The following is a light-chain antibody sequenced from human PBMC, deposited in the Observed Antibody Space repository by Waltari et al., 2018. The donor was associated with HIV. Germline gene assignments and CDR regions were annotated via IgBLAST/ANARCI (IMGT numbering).Light chain of an antibody. Sequence: EIVMTQSAATLPVSTGERATLSCRASQSVSSNLAWYQQRPGQAPKLLIYGASTTATGIPARFSGSGSGTEFTLTISSLQSEDFAVYYCQQYNNWPPYTFGQGTKLEIK. CDR1: QSVSSN. CDR3: QQYNNWPPYT. J-gene: IGKJ2*01. V-gene: IGKV3-15*01. CDR2: GAS.